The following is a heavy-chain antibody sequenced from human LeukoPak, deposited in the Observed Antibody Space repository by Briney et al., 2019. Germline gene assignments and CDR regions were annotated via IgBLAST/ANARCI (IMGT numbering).Heavy chain of an antibody. Sequence: SETLSHTCTVSGGSISSYYWSWIRQPPGKGLEWIGYIYYSGSTNYNPSLKSRVTISVVTSKNQFSLKLSSVTAADTAVYYCAASARGLDYWGQGTLVTVSS. J-gene: IGHJ4*02. CDR3: AASARGLDY. V-gene: IGHV4-59*01. CDR2: IYYSGST. D-gene: IGHD3-16*01. CDR1: GGSISSYY.